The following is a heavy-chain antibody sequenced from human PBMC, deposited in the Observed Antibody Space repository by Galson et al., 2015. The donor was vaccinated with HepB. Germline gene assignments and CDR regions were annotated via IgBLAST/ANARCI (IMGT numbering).Heavy chain of an antibody. CDR1: GFTFSSYG. CDR3: ARDLNFRDRVGAPPGFGY. CDR2: IWYDGSNK. J-gene: IGHJ4*02. V-gene: IGHV3-33*08. D-gene: IGHD1-26*01. Sequence: SLRLSCAASGFTFSSYGMHWVRQAPGKGLEWVAVIWYDGSNKYYADSVKGRFTISRDNSKNTLYLQMNSLRAEDTAVYYCARDLNFRDRVGAPPGFGYWGQGTLVTVSS.